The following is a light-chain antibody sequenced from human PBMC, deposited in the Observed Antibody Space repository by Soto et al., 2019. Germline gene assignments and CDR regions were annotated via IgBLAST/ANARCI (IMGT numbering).Light chain of an antibody. CDR3: QHYNTYTKS. J-gene: IGKJ3*01. Sequence: DIQMTQSPSTLSTYVGARVTITCRASQSVSYWLAWYQQKPGKAPDLLIYDGSTLASGVPPRFSGGGFGTEFTLNISSLQPDDSAIYYCQHYNTYTKSFGPGTKVDIK. V-gene: IGKV1-5*01. CDR1: QSVSYW. CDR2: DGS.